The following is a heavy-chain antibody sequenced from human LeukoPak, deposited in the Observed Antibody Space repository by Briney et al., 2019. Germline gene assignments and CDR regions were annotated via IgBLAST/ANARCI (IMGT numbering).Heavy chain of an antibody. CDR1: GGSIRSYY. CDR2: IYYSGST. V-gene: IGHV4-59*01. J-gene: IGHJ4*02. CDR3: ARETDGRYYFDY. D-gene: IGHD5-24*01. Sequence: SETLSLTCTVSGGSIRSYYWSWIRQPPGKGLEWIGYIYYSGSTNYNPSLKSRVIISVDTAKNRFSLKLSSLTAADTAVYYCARETDGRYYFDYWGQGTLVTVSS.